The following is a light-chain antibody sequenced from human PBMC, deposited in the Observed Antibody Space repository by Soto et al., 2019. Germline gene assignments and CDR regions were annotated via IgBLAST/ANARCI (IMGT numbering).Light chain of an antibody. CDR2: VNSDGSH. CDR3: QTWGTDTVV. Sequence: QLVLTQSPSASASLGASVKLTCTLSSGHSSYAIAWYQQQPEKGPRYLMKVNSDGSHSEGDGIPDRFSGSSSGAERYLTISSLQSEDEADYYCQTWGTDTVVFGGGTKLTVL. CDR1: SGHSSYA. V-gene: IGLV4-69*01. J-gene: IGLJ2*01.